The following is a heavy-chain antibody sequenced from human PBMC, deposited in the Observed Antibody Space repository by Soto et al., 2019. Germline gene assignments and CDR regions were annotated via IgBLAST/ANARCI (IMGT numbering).Heavy chain of an antibody. V-gene: IGHV3-33*01. J-gene: IGHJ6*02. CDR1: GFTFSSHG. Sequence: QVQLVESGGGVVQPGRSLRLSCAASGFTFSSHGMRWVRQAPGKGLEWVAVIWYDGSNKDYADAVKGRFTTSRDNSKNTLYLQMDSLRAEDTAVYYCARDADTTMGYAMDVWGQGTTVTVSS. D-gene: IGHD5-18*01. CDR3: ARDADTTMGYAMDV. CDR2: IWYDGSNK.